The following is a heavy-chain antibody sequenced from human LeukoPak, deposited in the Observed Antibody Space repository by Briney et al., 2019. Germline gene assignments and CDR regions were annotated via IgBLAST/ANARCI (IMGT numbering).Heavy chain of an antibody. CDR2: ISSCSSTI. CDR1: GFTFSSYS. V-gene: IGHV3-48*01. D-gene: IGHD4-17*01. J-gene: IGHJ5*02. Sequence: TGGSLRLSCAASGFTFSSYSMNWVRQAPGKGLEWVSYISSCSSTIYYADSVKGRFTISRDNAKNSLYLQMNSLRAEDTAVYYCARDTDYGDYYRSNWFDPWGQGTLVTVSS. CDR3: ARDTDYGDYYRSNWFDP.